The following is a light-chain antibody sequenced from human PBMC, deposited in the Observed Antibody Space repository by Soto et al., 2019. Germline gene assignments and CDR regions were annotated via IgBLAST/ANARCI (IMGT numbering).Light chain of an antibody. CDR1: QAIGNY. V-gene: IGKV1-39*01. J-gene: IGKJ5*01. Sequence: DIQMTQSPSSLSASVGDRVTITCRASQAIGNYLNWYQQKPGKAPNLLIFGATTLQSGVPSRFSGSGYGTNFTLIISVLQPEDFAIYYCQQCHATPPTFGQGTRLEIK. CDR3: QQCHATPPT. CDR2: GAT.